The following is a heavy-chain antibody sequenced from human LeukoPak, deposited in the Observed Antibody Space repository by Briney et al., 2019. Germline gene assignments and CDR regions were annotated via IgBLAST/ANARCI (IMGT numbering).Heavy chain of an antibody. CDR3: ASWDPQLGDAFDI. CDR2: ILYDGSYK. D-gene: IGHD3-16*01. V-gene: IGHV3-30*03. J-gene: IGHJ3*02. Sequence: PGASLRLSCAASGFTFSTSGMRWVRQSPGKGLEWMALILYDGSYKDFADSVQGRFTISRDNSKNTLYLQMNSLRPEDRAVYYCASWDPQLGDAFDIWGQGTMVTVSS. CDR1: GFTFSTSG.